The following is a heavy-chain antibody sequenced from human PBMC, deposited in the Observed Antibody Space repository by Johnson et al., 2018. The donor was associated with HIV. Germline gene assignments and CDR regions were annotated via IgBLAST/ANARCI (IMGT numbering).Heavy chain of an antibody. D-gene: IGHD1-26*01. CDR3: AKVQGSYAPPLDAFDI. V-gene: IGHV3-23*04. CDR1: GFTFSSYA. Sequence: VQLVESGGGLVQPGGSLRLSCAASGFTFSSYAMSWVRQAPGKGLGWVSAISGSGGSTYYADSVKGRFTISRDNSKNTLYLQMNSLSAEDTAVYYCAKVQGSYAPPLDAFDIWGQGTMVTVSS. CDR2: ISGSGGST. J-gene: IGHJ3*02.